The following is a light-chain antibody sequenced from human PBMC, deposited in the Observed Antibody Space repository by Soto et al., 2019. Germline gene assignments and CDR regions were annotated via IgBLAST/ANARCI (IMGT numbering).Light chain of an antibody. Sequence: QSALTQPASVSGSPGQSITISCTGTSSDVGGYNYVSWYQQHQGKAPKLMIYEVSNRPSGVSNRFSGSKSGNTASLTISGLQAEDEADYYCSSYTSSANWVFGGGTKLTVL. V-gene: IGLV2-14*01. CDR3: SSYTSSANWV. J-gene: IGLJ3*02. CDR1: SSDVGGYNY. CDR2: EVS.